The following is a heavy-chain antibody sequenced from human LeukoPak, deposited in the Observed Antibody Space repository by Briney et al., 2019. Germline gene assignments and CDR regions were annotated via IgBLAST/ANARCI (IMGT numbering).Heavy chain of an antibody. D-gene: IGHD1-1*01. J-gene: IGHJ3*02. CDR2: IQQDGGQK. CDR1: GFTFSRFW. V-gene: IGHV3-7*01. Sequence: GGSLRLSCAASGFTFSRFWMSWVRQAPGKGLEWVANIQQDGGQKYYVDSVKGRFIISRDNAKNSLYLQMNSLRAEDTAVYYCVRDFPKTWTTEMTPDIWGQGTMVTVSS. CDR3: VRDFPKTWTTEMTPDI.